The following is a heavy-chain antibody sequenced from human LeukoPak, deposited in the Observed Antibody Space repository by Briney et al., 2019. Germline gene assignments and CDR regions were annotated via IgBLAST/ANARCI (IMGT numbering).Heavy chain of an antibody. CDR3: ARVLSIVVVPGATFWFDP. CDR2: VNHSGST. D-gene: IGHD2-2*01. CDR1: GGSFSGYY. J-gene: IGHJ5*02. V-gene: IGHV4-34*01. Sequence: PSQTLSLTCAVYGGSFSGYYWSWIRQPPRKGREWIGDVNHSGSTNYNPSLKSRVTISVDTSKNQFSLKLSSVTAADTAVYHCARVLSIVVVPGATFWFDPWGQGTLVTVSS.